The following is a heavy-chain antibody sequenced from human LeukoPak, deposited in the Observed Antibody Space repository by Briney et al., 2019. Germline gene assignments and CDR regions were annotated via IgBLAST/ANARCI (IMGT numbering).Heavy chain of an antibody. V-gene: IGHV4-30-4*01. J-gene: IGHJ4*02. D-gene: IGHD2/OR15-2a*01. Sequence: SETLSLTCTVSGGSISSGEYYWSWIRQPPGKGLEWIGYFSYTGSTYYNPSVKSRVSISVDTSKNQFSLKLTSVTAADTAVYYCARALNGYFYAFDSWGQGTLVTVS. CDR3: ARALNGYFYAFDS. CDR2: FSYTGST. CDR1: GGSISSGEYY.